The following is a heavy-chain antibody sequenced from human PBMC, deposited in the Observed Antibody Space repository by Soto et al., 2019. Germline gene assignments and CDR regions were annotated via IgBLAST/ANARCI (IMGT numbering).Heavy chain of an antibody. CDR1: GFTFSIYS. D-gene: IGHD2-15*01. J-gene: IGHJ4*02. CDR2: ISSSSSYI. Sequence: GGSLRLSCAASGFTFSIYSMNWVRHAPGKGLEWVSSISSSSSYIYYADSVKGRFTISRDNAKNSLYLQMNSLRAEDTAVYYCARVRGYCSGGSCYLLGYYFDYWGQGTLVTVSS. V-gene: IGHV3-21*01. CDR3: ARVRGYCSGGSCYLLGYYFDY.